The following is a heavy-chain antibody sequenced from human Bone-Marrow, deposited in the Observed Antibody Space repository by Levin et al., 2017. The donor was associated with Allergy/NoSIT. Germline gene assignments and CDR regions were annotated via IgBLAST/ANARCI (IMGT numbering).Heavy chain of an antibody. V-gene: IGHV5-51*01. CDR3: ARVLATTYYGMDV. D-gene: IGHD1-14*01. Sequence: PGGSLRLSCKASGSSFTNYWTAWVRQMPGKGLEWMGIIYPRDSDTKYSPSFHGQVTISAAKSITTAYLEWDSLKTSDTATYYCARVLATTYYGMDVWGQGTAVTVSS. CDR1: GSSFTNYW. CDR2: IYPRDSDT. J-gene: IGHJ6*02.